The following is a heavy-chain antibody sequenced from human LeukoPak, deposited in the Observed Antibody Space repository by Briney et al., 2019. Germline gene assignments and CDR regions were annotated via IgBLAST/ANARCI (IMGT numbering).Heavy chain of an antibody. CDR1: GFTFSSYE. V-gene: IGHV3-48*03. Sequence: GGSLRLSCAASGFTFSSYEMNWVRQAPGKGLEWVSYISSSGRTKSYADSVKGRFTISRENAKNSLFLQMNSLRAEDTAVYYCVSYGSGSYSFDYWGQGTLVTVSS. CDR2: ISSSGRTK. J-gene: IGHJ4*02. CDR3: VSYGSGSYSFDY. D-gene: IGHD3-10*01.